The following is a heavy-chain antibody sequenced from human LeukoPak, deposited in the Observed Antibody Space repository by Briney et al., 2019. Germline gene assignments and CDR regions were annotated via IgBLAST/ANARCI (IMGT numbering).Heavy chain of an antibody. CDR1: GFTFSDYY. Sequence: PGGSLRLSCAASGFTFSDYYMSWIRQAPGKGVERVSYISSSGSTIYYADSVKGRFTISRDNAKNSLYLQMNSLRAEDTAVYYCARVFGDYYDSSGYGDYFDYWGQGTLVTVSS. CDR2: ISSSGSTI. J-gene: IGHJ4*02. D-gene: IGHD3-22*01. CDR3: ARVFGDYYDSSGYGDYFDY. V-gene: IGHV3-11*01.